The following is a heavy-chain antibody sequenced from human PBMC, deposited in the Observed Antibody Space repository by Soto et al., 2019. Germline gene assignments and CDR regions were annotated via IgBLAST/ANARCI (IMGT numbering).Heavy chain of an antibody. Sequence: QVQLVESGGGVVQPGRSLRLSCAASGFTFSSYGMHWVRQAPGKGLEWVAVISYDGSNKYYADSVKGRFTISRDNSKNTLYLQMNSLRAEDTAVYYCAKDRSYYDSSGYFDYWGQGTLVTVSS. CDR3: AKDRSYYDSSGYFDY. J-gene: IGHJ4*02. CDR2: ISYDGSNK. D-gene: IGHD3-22*01. CDR1: GFTFSSYG. V-gene: IGHV3-30*18.